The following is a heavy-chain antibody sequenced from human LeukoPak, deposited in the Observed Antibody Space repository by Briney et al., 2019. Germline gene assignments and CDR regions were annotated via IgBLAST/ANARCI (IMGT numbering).Heavy chain of an antibody. CDR3: ARSTMYSAAGIFDY. Sequence: SGTLSLTCGVSGVSISSSNWWTWVRQPPGKGLEWIGSIYYTGSTYYNPSLKSRVTISVDTSKNQLSLKLSSLTAADTAVYYCARSTMYSAAGIFDYWGQGTLVTVSS. CDR2: IYYTGST. D-gene: IGHD6-13*01. V-gene: IGHV4-4*02. CDR1: GVSISSSNW. J-gene: IGHJ4*02.